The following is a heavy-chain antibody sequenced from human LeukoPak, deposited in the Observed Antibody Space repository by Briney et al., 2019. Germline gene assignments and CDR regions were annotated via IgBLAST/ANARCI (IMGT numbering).Heavy chain of an antibody. D-gene: IGHD2-2*01. CDR3: TRGSGTSWFDY. Sequence: ASVKVSCKPSGYTFTDNYLHWVRQAPGQGLEWVGWMNPNSGGTGYAQKFQGRVTMTRDTSNSTAYMELSSLTSDDTAVYYCTRGSGTSWFDYWGQGSLVTVSS. V-gene: IGHV1-2*02. J-gene: IGHJ4*02. CDR1: GYTFTDNY. CDR2: MNPNSGGT.